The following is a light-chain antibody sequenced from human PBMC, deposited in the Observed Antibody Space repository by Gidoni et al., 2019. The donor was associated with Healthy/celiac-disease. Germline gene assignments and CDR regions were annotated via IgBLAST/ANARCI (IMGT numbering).Light chain of an antibody. J-gene: IGKJ2*01. CDR3: QQSYSTPPYT. CDR2: AAS. Sequence: DIQMTQSPSSLSASVGDRVTITCRASQIISSYLNWYQQKPGKAPKLLIYAASSLQSGVPSRFSVSGSWTDFTLTISSLQPEDFATYYCQQSYSTPPYTFGQGTKLEIK. V-gene: IGKV1-39*01. CDR1: QIISSY.